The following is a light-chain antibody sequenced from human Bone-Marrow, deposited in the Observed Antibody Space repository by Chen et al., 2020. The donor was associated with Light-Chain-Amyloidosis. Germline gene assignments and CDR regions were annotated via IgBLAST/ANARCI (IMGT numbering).Light chain of an antibody. CDR1: SSDVGAYTY. V-gene: IGLV2-11*01. J-gene: IGLJ3*02. Sequence: QSALTQPRSVSGSLGRSVTIPCTGTSSDVGAYTYVSWYQQHPGKAPKLIIYDVNKRPSGVPDRFSGSQSGNTASLTISRLQADDESDYFCSSYAGTYTWVFGGGTKLTVL. CDR2: DVN. CDR3: SSYAGTYTWV.